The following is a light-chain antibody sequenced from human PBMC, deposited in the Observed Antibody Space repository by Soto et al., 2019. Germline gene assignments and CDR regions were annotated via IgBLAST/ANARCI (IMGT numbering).Light chain of an antibody. V-gene: IGKV1-12*01. CDR3: QQANAFPLT. Sequence: DIQMTQSASAVSASVGDRVTITCRASQDIATWVAWYQQKPGKAPKLLIYAASSLQSGVPSRFSGSGSGTHFTLTISSLQPEDFATYYCQQANAFPLTFGQGTKVDIK. CDR1: QDIATW. CDR2: AAS. J-gene: IGKJ1*01.